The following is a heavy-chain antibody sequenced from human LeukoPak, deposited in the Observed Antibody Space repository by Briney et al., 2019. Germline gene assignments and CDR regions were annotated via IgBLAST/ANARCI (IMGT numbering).Heavy chain of an antibody. CDR3: ASELRDYYDSSGYYPT. V-gene: IGHV4-39*01. J-gene: IGHJ4*02. D-gene: IGHD3-22*01. CDR1: GGSISSSSYY. CDR2: IYYSGST. Sequence: SETLSLTCTVSGGSISSSSYYWGWIRQPPGKGLEWIGSIYYSGSTYYNPSLKSRVTTSVDTSKNQFSLKLSSVTAADTAVYYCASELRDYYDSSGYYPTWGQGTLVTVSS.